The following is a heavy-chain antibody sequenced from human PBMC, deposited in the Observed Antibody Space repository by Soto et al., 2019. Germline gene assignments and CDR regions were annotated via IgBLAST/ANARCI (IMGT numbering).Heavy chain of an antibody. V-gene: IGHV3-21*01. Sequence: GGSLRLSCAASGFTFSSYSMNWVRQAPGKGLEWVSSISSSSSYIYYADSVKGRFTISRDNAKNSLYLQMNSLRAEDTAVYYCARDRPAHEYSSWGRYYYYGMDVWGQGTTVTVSS. J-gene: IGHJ6*02. D-gene: IGHD6-6*01. CDR2: ISSSSSYI. CDR3: ARDRPAHEYSSWGRYYYYGMDV. CDR1: GFTFSSYS.